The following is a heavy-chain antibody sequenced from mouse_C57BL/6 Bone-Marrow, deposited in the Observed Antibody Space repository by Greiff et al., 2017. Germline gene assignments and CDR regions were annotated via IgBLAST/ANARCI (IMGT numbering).Heavy chain of an antibody. V-gene: IGHV1-15*01. J-gene: IGHJ2*01. CDR3: TELIGY. CDR1: GYTFTDYE. CDR2: IDPETGGT. D-gene: IGHD2-14*01. Sequence: VKLMESGAELVRPGASVTLSCKASGYTFTDYEMHWVKQTPVHGLEWIGAIDPETGGTAYNQKFKGKAILAADKSSSTAYMELRSLTSEDSAVYYCTELIGYWDQGTTLTVSS.